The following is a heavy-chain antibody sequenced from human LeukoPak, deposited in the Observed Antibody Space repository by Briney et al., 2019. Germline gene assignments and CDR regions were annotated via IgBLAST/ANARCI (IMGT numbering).Heavy chain of an antibody. V-gene: IGHV4-34*01. CDR2: INHSGST. CDR1: GGSFSGYY. D-gene: IGHD1-26*01. Sequence: SETLSLTCAVYGGSFSGYYWSWIRQPPGKGLEWIGEINHSGSTNYNPSLKSRVTISVDTSKNQFSLKLSSVTAADTAVYYCARLIAVRGGGYYYPGDYYYGMDVWGKGTTVTVSS. J-gene: IGHJ6*04. CDR3: ARLIAVRGGGYYYPGDYYYGMDV.